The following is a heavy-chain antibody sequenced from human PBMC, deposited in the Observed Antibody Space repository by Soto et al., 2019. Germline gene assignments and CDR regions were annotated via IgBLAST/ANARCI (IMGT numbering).Heavy chain of an antibody. J-gene: IGHJ4*02. D-gene: IGHD6-13*01. CDR3: VRVAGSASWYGTDS. Sequence: SETLSLTCAVSGYSISSGYYWGWIRQPPGKGLEWLGTTYYGASSCYNPSLRSRITILLDASTNQLSLKLSSVTAADTAVYFCVRVAGSASWYGTDSWGQGILVTVSS. CDR1: GYSISSGYY. V-gene: IGHV4-38-2*01. CDR2: TYYGASS.